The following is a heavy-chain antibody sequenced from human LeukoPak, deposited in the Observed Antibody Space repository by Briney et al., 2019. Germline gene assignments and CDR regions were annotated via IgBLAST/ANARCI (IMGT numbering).Heavy chain of an antibody. D-gene: IGHD3-10*01. Sequence: GGSLRLSYAASGFTFSDYYMSWIRQAPGKGLEWVSYLSSSSSYTNYADSVKGRFTISRDNAKNSLYLPMNSLRAEDTAVYYCATPVTRGFGELLGEFDYWGQGTLVTSSS. J-gene: IGHJ4*02. V-gene: IGHV3-11*03. CDR1: GFTFSDYY. CDR2: LSSSSSYT. CDR3: ATPVTRGFGELLGEFDY.